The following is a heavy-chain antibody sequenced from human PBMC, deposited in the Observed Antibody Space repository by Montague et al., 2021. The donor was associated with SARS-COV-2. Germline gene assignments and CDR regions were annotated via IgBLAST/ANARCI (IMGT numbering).Heavy chain of an antibody. Sequence: SETLSLTCTVSGYSISSGYYWCWIRQPPGKGLEWIGSIYHSGSTYYNPSLKSRVTISVDTSKNQFSLKLLSSVTAADTAVYYCARDRRRWLQLNNWFDPWGQGTLVTVSS. J-gene: IGHJ5*02. V-gene: IGHV4-38-2*02. CDR2: IYHSGST. CDR1: GYSISSGYY. CDR3: ARDRRRWLQLNNWFDP. D-gene: IGHD5-24*01.